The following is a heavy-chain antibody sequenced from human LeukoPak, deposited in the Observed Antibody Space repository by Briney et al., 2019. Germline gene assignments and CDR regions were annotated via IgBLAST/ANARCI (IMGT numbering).Heavy chain of an antibody. CDR2: INSDGSSI. CDR3: ARGSSTSYYYCGMDV. Sequence: GGSLRLSCAASGFTFSSYGMHWVRQAPGKGLVWVSRINSDGSSIRNADSVKGRLTISRDNAKNTLYLQMNSLGAEDTAVYYCARGSSTSYYYCGMDVWGQGTTVTVSS. J-gene: IGHJ6*02. CDR1: GFTFSSYG. V-gene: IGHV3-74*01. D-gene: IGHD2-2*01.